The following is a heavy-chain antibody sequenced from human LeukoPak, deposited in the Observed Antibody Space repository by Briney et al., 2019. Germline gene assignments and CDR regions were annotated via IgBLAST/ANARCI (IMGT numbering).Heavy chain of an antibody. CDR3: ASLALGGGTRFDAFDI. V-gene: IGHV4-31*03. CDR2: IYYSGST. CDR1: GGSISSGGYY. Sequence: LSETLSLTCTVSGGSISSGGYYWSWIRQHPGKGLEWIGYIYYSGSTYYNPSLKSRVTISVDTSKNQFSLKLSSVTAADTAVYYCASLALGGGTRFDAFDIWGQGTMVTVSS. D-gene: IGHD4-23*01. J-gene: IGHJ3*02.